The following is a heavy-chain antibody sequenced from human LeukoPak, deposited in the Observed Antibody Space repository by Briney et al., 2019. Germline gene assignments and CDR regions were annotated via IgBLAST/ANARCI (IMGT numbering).Heavy chain of an antibody. CDR2: IYYSGTT. CDR3: AGLESNDYLDP. CDR1: GGSISSSSYH. V-gene: IGHV4-39*01. Sequence: PSETLSLTCTVIGGSISSSSYHWGWIRQPPEKGLEWIGSIYYSGTTYYSPSLKSRLTISVDTSQNRFSLKLSSVTAADTAVYYCAGLESNDYLDPWGQGTLVTVSS. J-gene: IGHJ5*02. D-gene: IGHD1-1*01.